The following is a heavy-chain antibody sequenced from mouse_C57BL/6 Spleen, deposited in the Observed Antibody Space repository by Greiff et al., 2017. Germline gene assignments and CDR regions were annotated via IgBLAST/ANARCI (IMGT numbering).Heavy chain of an antibody. D-gene: IGHD2-3*01. Sequence: EVKLQESGPGLVKPSQSLSLPCSVTGYSITSGYYWNWIRQFPGNKLEWMGYISYDGSNNYNPSLKNRISITRDTSKNQFFLKLNSVTTEDTATYYCARGGYDGYYEGFAYWGQGTLVTVSA. CDR2: ISYDGSN. CDR3: ARGGYDGYYEGFAY. J-gene: IGHJ3*01. V-gene: IGHV3-6*01. CDR1: GYSITSGYY.